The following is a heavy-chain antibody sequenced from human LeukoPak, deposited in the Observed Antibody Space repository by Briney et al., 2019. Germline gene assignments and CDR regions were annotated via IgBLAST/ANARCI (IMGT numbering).Heavy chain of an antibody. V-gene: IGHV4-4*07. Sequence: SETLSLTCTVSGGSISSYYWSWIRQPAGKGLEWIGRIYTSGSTNYNPSLKSRVTMSVDTSKNQFSLRLSSVTAADTAVYYCARVTGYIVEDYFDYWGQGTLVTVSS. CDR2: IYTSGST. D-gene: IGHD3-22*01. CDR1: GGSISSYY. J-gene: IGHJ4*02. CDR3: ARVTGYIVEDYFDY.